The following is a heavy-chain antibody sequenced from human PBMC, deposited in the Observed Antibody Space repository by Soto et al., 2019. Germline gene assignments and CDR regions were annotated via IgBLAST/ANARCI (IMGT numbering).Heavy chain of an antibody. CDR2: ISGSGGST. CDR1: GFTFSSYA. D-gene: IGHD3-10*01. J-gene: IGHJ4*02. CDR3: AKGPYEYGSGSYYKEFDY. V-gene: IGHV3-23*01. Sequence: GGSLRLSCAASGFTFSSYAMSWVRQAPGKGLEWVSAISGSGGSTYYADSVKGRFTISRDNSKNTLYLQMNSLRAEDTAVYYCAKGPYEYGSGSYYKEFDYCGQGSLVTVSS.